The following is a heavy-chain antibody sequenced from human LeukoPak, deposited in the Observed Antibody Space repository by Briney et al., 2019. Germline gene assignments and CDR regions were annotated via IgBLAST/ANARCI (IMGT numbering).Heavy chain of an antibody. D-gene: IGHD3-3*01. CDR1: GFTFGDYA. Sequence: GGSLRLSXTASGFTFGDYAMSWFRQTPGKGLEWVGFIRSKAYGGTTEYAASVKGRFTISRDDSKSIAYLQMNSLKTEDTAVYYCTRGSDFWSGYYVNFDYWGQGTLVTVSS. J-gene: IGHJ4*02. CDR3: TRGSDFWSGYYVNFDY. CDR2: IRSKAYGGTT. V-gene: IGHV3-49*03.